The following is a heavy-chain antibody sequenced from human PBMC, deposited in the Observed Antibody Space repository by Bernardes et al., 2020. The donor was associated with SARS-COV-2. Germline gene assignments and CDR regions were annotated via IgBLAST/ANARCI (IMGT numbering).Heavy chain of an antibody. V-gene: IGHV3-53*01. CDR2: IRSGGGT. CDR1: GFTVSSNY. Sequence: GGSLRLSCAASGFTVSSNYMSWVRQAPGKGLEWVPAIRSGGGTYYADSVKGRFTISRDNSKNTLYLQMSRLRAEDTALYYCAREGDCDSTTCHLYAFDIWGQGTMVTVSS. J-gene: IGHJ3*02. CDR3: AREGDCDSTTCHLYAFDI. D-gene: IGHD2-2*01.